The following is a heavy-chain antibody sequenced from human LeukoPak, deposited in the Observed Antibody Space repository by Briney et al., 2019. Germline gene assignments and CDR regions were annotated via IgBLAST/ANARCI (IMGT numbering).Heavy chain of an antibody. Sequence: ASVKVSCKASGYTFTGYYMHWVRQAPGQGLEWMGWINPNSGGTNYAQKFQGRVTMTRDTSISTAYMELSRLRSDDTAVYYCARPTEMVVSIHRFDYWGRGTLVTVSS. V-gene: IGHV1-2*02. J-gene: IGHJ4*02. D-gene: IGHD3-3*01. CDR1: GYTFTGYY. CDR2: INPNSGGT. CDR3: ARPTEMVVSIHRFDY.